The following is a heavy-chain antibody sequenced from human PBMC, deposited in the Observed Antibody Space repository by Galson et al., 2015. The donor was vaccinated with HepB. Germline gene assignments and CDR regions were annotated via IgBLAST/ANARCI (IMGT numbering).Heavy chain of an antibody. V-gene: IGHV3-7*01. D-gene: IGHD3-16*01. CDR1: GFTFSTFW. CDR2: IKQDGSEK. CDR3: VRHLDGYAYYYGLGV. Sequence: SLRLSCAASGFTFSTFWMTWVRQAPGKGLEWVANIKQDGSEKYYVDSVKGRFTISRDNAKNSLYLQMNSLRAEDTAVYYCVRHLDGYAYYYGLGVWGQGTTVTVSS. J-gene: IGHJ6*02.